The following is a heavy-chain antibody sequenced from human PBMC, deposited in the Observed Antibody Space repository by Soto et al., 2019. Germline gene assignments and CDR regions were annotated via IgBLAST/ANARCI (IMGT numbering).Heavy chain of an antibody. CDR3: ARVLGYGYDY. Sequence: QVTLKESGPVLVKPTETLTLTCTVSGFSLSNPRMSVGWIRQPPGKALEWLAHISSSDAKSYNTSLRNRLTSSKYASQSQVALTLTNMDPVDTAIYYCARVLGYGYDYWGQGTLVTVSS. CDR1: GFSLSNPRMS. CDR2: ISSSDAK. J-gene: IGHJ4*02. V-gene: IGHV2-26*01. D-gene: IGHD5-18*01.